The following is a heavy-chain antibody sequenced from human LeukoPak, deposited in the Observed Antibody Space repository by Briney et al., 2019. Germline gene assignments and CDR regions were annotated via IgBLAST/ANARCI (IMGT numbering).Heavy chain of an antibody. D-gene: IGHD3-22*01. J-gene: IGHJ3*02. CDR3: ARGEYVISGYRNDAFDI. Sequence: ASVKVSCKASGYTFTDYYMHWVRQTPGQRLEWMGWINPNSGATKYAQKFQGRVTMTRDTSISTAYMELSRLTSDDTAVYYCARGEYVISGYRNDAFDIWGQGTMVTVSS. CDR2: INPNSGAT. V-gene: IGHV1-2*02. CDR1: GYTFTDYY.